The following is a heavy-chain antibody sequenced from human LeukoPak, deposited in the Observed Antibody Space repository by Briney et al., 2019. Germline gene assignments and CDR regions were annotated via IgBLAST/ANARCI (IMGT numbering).Heavy chain of an antibody. Sequence: GGSLRLSCAASGFTFSSYAMHWVRQAPGKGLEWVAVISYDGSNKYYADSVKGRFTISRDNSKNTLYLQMNSLRAEDTAVYYCAREGMSITMIVGIWGQGTMVTVSS. CDR2: ISYDGSNK. D-gene: IGHD3-22*01. CDR3: AREGMSITMIVGI. V-gene: IGHV3-30-3*01. J-gene: IGHJ3*02. CDR1: GFTFSSYA.